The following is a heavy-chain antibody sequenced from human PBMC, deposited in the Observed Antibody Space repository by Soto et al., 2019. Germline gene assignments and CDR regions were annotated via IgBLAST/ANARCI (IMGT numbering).Heavy chain of an antibody. J-gene: IGHJ4*02. D-gene: IGHD1-26*01. CDR2: ISSGSKTI. V-gene: IGHV3-48*02. CDR1: GFTFSGYS. Sequence: LRLSCVASGFTFSGYSVNWVRQAPGKGLEWVSYISSGSKTIYYADSVRGRFTVSRDNAKNSQFLQMNSLRDEDTAVYYCVREDILGARSFDYWGQGTLVTVSS. CDR3: VREDILGARSFDY.